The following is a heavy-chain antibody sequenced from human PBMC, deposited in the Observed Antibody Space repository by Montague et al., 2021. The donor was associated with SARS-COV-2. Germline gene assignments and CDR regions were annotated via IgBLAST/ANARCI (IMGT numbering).Heavy chain of an antibody. CDR2: INHSGST. CDR3: ARARQDVVVPTHGSGAYYYYYYMDV. Sequence: SETLSLTCAVYGGSFSGYYWSWIRQPPGKGLEWIGEINHSGSTNYNPSLKSRVTISVDSSKNQFSLKLSSVTAADTAVYYCARARQDVVVPTHGSGAYYYYYYMDVWGQGTTVTVSS. V-gene: IGHV4-34*01. J-gene: IGHJ6*03. D-gene: IGHD2-2*01. CDR1: GGSFSGYY.